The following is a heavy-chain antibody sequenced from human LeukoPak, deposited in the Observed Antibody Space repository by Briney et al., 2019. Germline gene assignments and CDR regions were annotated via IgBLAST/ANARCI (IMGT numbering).Heavy chain of an antibody. J-gene: IGHJ4*02. D-gene: IGHD3-3*01. CDR3: ARAHERSGRPYYFDY. CDR1: GGTFSSYA. V-gene: IGHV1-69*05. CDR2: IIPIFGTA. Sequence: ASVKVSCKASGGTFSSYAISWVRQAPGQGLEWMGGIIPIFGTANYAQKFQGRVTITTDESTSTAYVELSSLRSEDTAVYYCARAHERSGRPYYFDYWGQGTLVTVSS.